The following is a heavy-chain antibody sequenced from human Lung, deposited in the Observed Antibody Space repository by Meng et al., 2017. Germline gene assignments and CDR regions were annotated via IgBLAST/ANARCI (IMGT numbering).Heavy chain of an antibody. J-gene: IGHJ4*02. V-gene: IGHV4-34*01. Sequence: VQLQRRGVGLLKPSETLSHTCVVSGGSFSDYYWSWIRQPPAKGLEWMGEINHSGSTNYNPSLESRATISVDTSQNNLSLKLSSVTAADSAVYYCARGPTTMAHDFDYWGQGTLVTVSS. D-gene: IGHD4-11*01. CDR2: INHSGST. CDR1: GGSFSDYY. CDR3: ARGPTTMAHDFDY.